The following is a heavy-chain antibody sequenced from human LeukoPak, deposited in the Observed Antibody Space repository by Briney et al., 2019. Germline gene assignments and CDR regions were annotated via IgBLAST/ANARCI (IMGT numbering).Heavy chain of an antibody. V-gene: IGHV3-23*01. CDR3: ARAGWFGELLSPYYFDY. J-gene: IGHJ4*02. D-gene: IGHD3-10*01. CDR2: ISGSGGST. Sequence: PGGSLRLSCAASGFTFSSYWMSWVRQAPGRGLEWVSAISGSGGSTYYADSVKGRFTISRDNSKNTLYLQMNSLRAEDTAVYYCARAGWFGELLSPYYFDYWGQGTLVTVSS. CDR1: GFTFSSYW.